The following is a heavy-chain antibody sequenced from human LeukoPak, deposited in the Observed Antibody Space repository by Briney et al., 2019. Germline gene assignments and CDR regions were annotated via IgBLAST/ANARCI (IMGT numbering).Heavy chain of an antibody. D-gene: IGHD2-2*02. J-gene: IGHJ4*02. Sequence: ASVTVSFKTSGYSFTIQDMHWVRQAPGQSLEWMGCINPGNGDTKYSQEFQGRVTITRDTSATTAYMELSSLRSDDMAVYYCTLYNYWGQGTLVTVSS. CDR1: GYSFTIQD. CDR3: TLYNY. CDR2: INPGNGDT. V-gene: IGHV1-3*03.